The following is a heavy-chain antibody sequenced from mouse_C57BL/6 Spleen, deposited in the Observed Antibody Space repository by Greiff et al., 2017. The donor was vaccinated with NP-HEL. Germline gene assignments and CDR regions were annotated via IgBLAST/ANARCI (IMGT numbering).Heavy chain of an antibody. D-gene: IGHD1-1*01. J-gene: IGHJ3*01. CDR1: GYTFTDYN. Sequence: VQLKQSGPELVKPGASVKMSCKASGYTFTDYNMHWVKQSHGKSLEWIGYINPNNGGTSYNQKFKGKATLTVNKSSSTAYMELRSLTSEDSAVYYCARGIYYYGSSFAYWGQGTLVTVSA. CDR2: INPNNGGT. CDR3: ARGIYYYGSSFAY. V-gene: IGHV1-22*01.